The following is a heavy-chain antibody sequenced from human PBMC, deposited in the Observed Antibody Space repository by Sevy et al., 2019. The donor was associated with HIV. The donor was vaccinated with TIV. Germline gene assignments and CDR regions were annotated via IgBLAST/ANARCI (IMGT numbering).Heavy chain of an antibody. CDR3: ARDWWDSYGYHWLDP. V-gene: IGHV3-48*01. J-gene: IGHJ5*02. CDR1: GFTFSSYS. Sequence: GGSLRLSCAASGFTFSSYSMIWVRQAPGKGLEWISYFSGGSVTIYYADSVKGRFTISRDNAKKSVYLEMNSLRVEDTAVYYCARDWWDSYGYHWLDPWGQGTLVTVSS. D-gene: IGHD5-18*01. CDR2: FSGGSVTI.